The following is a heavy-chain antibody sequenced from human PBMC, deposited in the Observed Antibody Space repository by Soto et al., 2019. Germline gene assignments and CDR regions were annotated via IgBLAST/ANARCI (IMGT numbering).Heavy chain of an antibody. CDR2: INNDGSSK. V-gene: IGHV3-74*01. D-gene: IGHD2-2*01. CDR1: GLTFSSNW. J-gene: IGHJ4*02. Sequence: EVQLVESGGGLVQPGWSLRLSCPASGLTFSSNWMHGVRQAPGKGLVWVSRINNDGSSKNYVDSVKGRFTMSRDNAKNTLYLQMNSLRAEDTAVYYCARGGCTSTSCLDYWGQGTLVTVSS. CDR3: ARGGCTSTSCLDY.